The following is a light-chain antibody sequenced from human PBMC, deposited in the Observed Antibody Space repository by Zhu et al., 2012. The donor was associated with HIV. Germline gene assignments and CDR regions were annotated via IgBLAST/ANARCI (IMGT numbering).Light chain of an antibody. Sequence: EIVLTQSPVTLSLSPGERATLSCRASQSISSYLVWYQQKPGQAPRLLIYDASKRATGIPARFSGSGSGTDFTLTISSLEPEDFALYYCQQRINWPLTFGEGPRWRSN. CDR2: DAS. CDR3: QQRINWPLT. J-gene: IGKJ4*01. V-gene: IGKV3-11*01. CDR1: QSISSY.